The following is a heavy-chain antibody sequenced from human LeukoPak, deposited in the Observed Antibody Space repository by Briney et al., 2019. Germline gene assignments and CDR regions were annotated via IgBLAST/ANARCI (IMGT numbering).Heavy chain of an antibody. D-gene: IGHD3-10*01. Sequence: GRSLRLSCAASGFTFSSYGMHWVRQAPGKGLEWVAVIPHDGSDNHYADSVKGRFTISRDNSKNTVYLQMSSLRPEDTAVYFCAKELYFGSGSYPDYWGQGTLVRVSS. CDR1: GFTFSSYG. CDR3: AKELYFGSGSYPDY. V-gene: IGHV3-30*18. CDR2: IPHDGSDN. J-gene: IGHJ4*02.